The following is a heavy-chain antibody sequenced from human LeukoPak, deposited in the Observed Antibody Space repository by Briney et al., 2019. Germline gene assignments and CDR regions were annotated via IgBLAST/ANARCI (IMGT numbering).Heavy chain of an antibody. CDR1: GGSISSGDYY. J-gene: IGHJ4*02. CDR3: ARVLGHSRGVSGYGSGSPTTPHFDY. CDR2: IYYSGST. Sequence: SQTLSLTCTVSGGSISSGDYYWSWIRQPPGKGLEWIGYIYYSGSTYYNPSLKSRVTISVDTSKNQFSLKLSSVTAADTAVYYCARVLGHSRGVSGYGSGSPTTPHFDYWGQGTLVTVSS. V-gene: IGHV4-30-4*01. D-gene: IGHD3-10*01.